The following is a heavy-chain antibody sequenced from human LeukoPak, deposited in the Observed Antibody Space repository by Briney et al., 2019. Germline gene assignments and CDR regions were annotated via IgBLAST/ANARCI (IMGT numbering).Heavy chain of an antibody. D-gene: IGHD4-17*01. V-gene: IGHV3-23*01. CDR2: ISGSGVST. CDR1: GFTFSSYA. Sequence: GGSLRLSCAASGFTFSSYAMSWVRQAPGKGLELVSAISGSGVSTYYADSVKGRFTISRDNSKNTLYLQMNSLRAEDTAVYYCAKVKFGGDGAFDIWGQGTMVTVSS. J-gene: IGHJ3*02. CDR3: AKVKFGGDGAFDI.